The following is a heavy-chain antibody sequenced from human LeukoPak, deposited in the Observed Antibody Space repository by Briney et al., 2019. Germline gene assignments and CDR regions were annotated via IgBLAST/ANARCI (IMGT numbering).Heavy chain of an antibody. D-gene: IGHD6-19*01. CDR3: ATGLVAVAAPWGHFDY. CDR1: GFTVSSNY. Sequence: GGSLRLSCAASGFTVSSNYMSWVRQALGKGLEWVSVIYSGGSTYYADSVKGRFTISRDNTKNTLYLQMNSLRAEDTAVYYCATGLVAVAAPWGHFDYWGQGTLVTVSS. J-gene: IGHJ4*02. V-gene: IGHV3-66*01. CDR2: IYSGGST.